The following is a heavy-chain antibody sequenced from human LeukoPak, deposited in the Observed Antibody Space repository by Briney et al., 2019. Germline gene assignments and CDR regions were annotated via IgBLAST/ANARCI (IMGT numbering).Heavy chain of an antibody. CDR1: KFTFSTYW. J-gene: IGHJ6*03. D-gene: IGHD3-10*01. CDR3: ARDLGYYGSGSFYYYMDV. Sequence: PGGSLRLSCAASKFTFSTYWMSWVRQAPGKGLEWVANIKQDGSEKHYVDSVKGRFTISRDNAKNSLYLQMNSLRVEDTAVYYCARDLGYYGSGSFYYYMDVWGKGTTVTVSS. V-gene: IGHV3-7*01. CDR2: IKQDGSEK.